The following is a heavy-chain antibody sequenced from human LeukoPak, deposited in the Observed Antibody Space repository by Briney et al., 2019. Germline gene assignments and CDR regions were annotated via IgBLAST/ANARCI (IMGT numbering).Heavy chain of an antibody. CDR3: ASLLAVTKRWYIDL. Sequence: GASVKVSCKASGYSFTSYGITWVRQAPGQGLEWMGLISTKNGNTNYAQKLQGRVTMTTDTSTSTAYIQKRSPRTDATAVYYCASLLAVTKRWYIDLGGRGTLVTVSS. CDR2: ISTKNGNT. CDR1: GYSFTSYG. V-gene: IGHV1-18*04. J-gene: IGHJ2*01. D-gene: IGHD4-17*01.